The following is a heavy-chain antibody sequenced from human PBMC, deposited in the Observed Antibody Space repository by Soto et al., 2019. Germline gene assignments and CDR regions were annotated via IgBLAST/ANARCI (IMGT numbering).Heavy chain of an antibody. V-gene: IGHV3-30*03. D-gene: IGHD1-1*01. CDR2: ISYDGSNK. CDR3: ASKTTTLGL. Sequence: GSLRLSCAASGFTFSSYWMHWVRQAPGKGLVWVSVISYDGSNKYYADSVKGRFTFSRHNSKNTLYLQMNSLGAEDTAVYYCASKTTTLGLWGRGTLVTVSS. CDR1: GFTFSSYW. J-gene: IGHJ2*01.